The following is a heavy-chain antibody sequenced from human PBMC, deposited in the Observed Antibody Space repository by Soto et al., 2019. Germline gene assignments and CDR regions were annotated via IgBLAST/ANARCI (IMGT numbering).Heavy chain of an antibody. Sequence: GESLKISCKGSGYSFTSYWIGWVRQMPGKGLEWMGIIYPGDSDTRYSPSFQGQVTISADKSISTAYLQWSSLKASDTAMYYCGRQHAGLDRYYYYYGMDVWGQATTVTVSS. CDR2: IYPGDSDT. V-gene: IGHV5-51*01. CDR3: GRQHAGLDRYYYYYGMDV. CDR1: GYSFTSYW. J-gene: IGHJ6*02. D-gene: IGHD4-17*01.